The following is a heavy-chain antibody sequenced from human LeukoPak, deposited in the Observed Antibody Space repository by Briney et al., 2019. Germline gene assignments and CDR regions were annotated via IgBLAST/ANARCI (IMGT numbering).Heavy chain of an antibody. CDR3: ARANYDILTGSLPFDY. V-gene: IGHV1-2*04. D-gene: IGHD3-9*01. CDR2: INPNSGGT. J-gene: IGHJ4*02. Sequence: ASVKVSCKASGYTFTGYYMHWVRQAPGQGLEWMGWINPNSGGTNYAQKFQGWVTMTRDTSISTAYMELSRLRSDDTAVYYCARANYDILTGSLPFDYWGQGTLVTVSS. CDR1: GYTFTGYY.